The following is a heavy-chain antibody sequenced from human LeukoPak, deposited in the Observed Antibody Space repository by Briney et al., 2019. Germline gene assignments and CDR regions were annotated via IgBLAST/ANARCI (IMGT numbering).Heavy chain of an antibody. CDR3: ARFQREQLMLDY. J-gene: IGHJ4*02. CDR1: GYTFTSYY. V-gene: IGHV1-46*01. CDR2: INPSGGST. D-gene: IGHD6-13*01. Sequence: ASVKVSCKASGYTFTSYYMHWVRQAPGQGLEWMGIINPSGGSTSYAQKFQGRVTMTRDMSTSTVYMELSSLRSEDTAVYYCARFQREQLMLDYWGQGTLVTVSS.